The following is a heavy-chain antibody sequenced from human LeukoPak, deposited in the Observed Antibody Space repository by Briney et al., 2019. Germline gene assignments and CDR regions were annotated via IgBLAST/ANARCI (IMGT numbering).Heavy chain of an antibody. V-gene: IGHV3-23*01. CDR2: ISGSGAST. CDR1: GFTSSSYA. D-gene: IGHD2-2*01. J-gene: IGHJ4*02. CDR3: AKHLYCSSTSCAHFDY. Sequence: PGGSLRLSCAASGFTSSSYAMSWVRQAPGKGLDWVSTISGSGASTYYADSVKGRFTISRDSSKNTLFLQMNSLRAEDTAVYYCAKHLYCSSTSCAHFDYWGQGTLVTVSS.